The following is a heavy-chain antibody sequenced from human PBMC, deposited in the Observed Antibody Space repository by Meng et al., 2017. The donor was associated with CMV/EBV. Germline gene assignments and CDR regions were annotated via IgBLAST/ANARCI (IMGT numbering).Heavy chain of an antibody. D-gene: IGHD1-14*01. CDR2: ISWNSGSI. CDR3: AKDIGQLQITEYYFDY. Sequence: LSLTCAASGFTFDDYAMHWVRQAPGKGLEWVSGISWNSGSIGYVDSVKGRFTISRDNAKNSLYLQMNSLRAEDTALYYCAKDIGQLQITEYYFDYWGQGTLVTVSS. J-gene: IGHJ4*02. CDR1: GFTFDDYA. V-gene: IGHV3-9*01.